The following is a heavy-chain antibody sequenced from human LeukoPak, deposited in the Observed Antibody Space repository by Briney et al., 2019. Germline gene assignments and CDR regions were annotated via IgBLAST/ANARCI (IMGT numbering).Heavy chain of an antibody. CDR3: ASLGSDSSGYGKTWLYYFDY. Sequence: MPSETLSLTCTVSGGSISSSSYYWGWIRQPPGKGLEWIGSIYYSGSTYYNPSLKSRVTISVDTSKNQFSLKLSSVTAADTAVYYCASLGSDSSGYGKTWLYYFDYWGQGTLVTVSS. J-gene: IGHJ4*02. CDR2: IYYSGST. D-gene: IGHD3-22*01. CDR1: GGSISSSSYY. V-gene: IGHV4-39*01.